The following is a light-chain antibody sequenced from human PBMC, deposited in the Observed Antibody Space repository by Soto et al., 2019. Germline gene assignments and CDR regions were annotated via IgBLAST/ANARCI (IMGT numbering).Light chain of an antibody. CDR3: SSYAGSNSPVV. Sequence: QSVLTQPPSASGSPGQSVTISCTGTSSDVGGYNYVSWYQQHPGKAPKLMIYEVSKRPSGVPDRFSGSKSGNTASVTVSGLQAEDEADYYCSSYAGSNSPVVFGGGTKLTVL. V-gene: IGLV2-8*01. J-gene: IGLJ2*01. CDR1: SSDVGGYNY. CDR2: EVS.